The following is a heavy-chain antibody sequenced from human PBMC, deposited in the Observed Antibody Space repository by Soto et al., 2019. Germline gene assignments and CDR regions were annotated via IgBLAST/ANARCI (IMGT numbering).Heavy chain of an antibody. V-gene: IGHV6-1*01. Sequence: SQTLSLTCAISGDSVSSNSAAWNWIRQSPSRGLEWLGRTYYRSKWYNDYAVSVKSRITINPDTSKNQFSLQLNSVTPEDTAVYYCARDPSLEGSGSYYNDPVYYYYYGMDVWGQGTTVTVSS. CDR3: ARDPSLEGSGSYYNDPVYYYYYGMDV. D-gene: IGHD3-10*01. CDR2: TYYRSKWYN. CDR1: GDSVSSNSAA. J-gene: IGHJ6*02.